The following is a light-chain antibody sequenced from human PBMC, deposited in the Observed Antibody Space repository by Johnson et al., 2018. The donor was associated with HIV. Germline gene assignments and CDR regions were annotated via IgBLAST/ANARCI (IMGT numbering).Light chain of an antibody. CDR2: DNN. CDR1: SSNIGNNY. V-gene: IGLV1-51*01. CDR3: GTWDSSLRNGF. J-gene: IGLJ1*01. Sequence: HSVLTQPPSVSAAPGQKVTISCSGGSSNIGNNYVSWYQQLPGTAPKLLIYDNNKRPSGIPDRFSGSKSGTSATLGITRLQPGDEADYYCGTWDSSLRNGFFGTGTKVTVL.